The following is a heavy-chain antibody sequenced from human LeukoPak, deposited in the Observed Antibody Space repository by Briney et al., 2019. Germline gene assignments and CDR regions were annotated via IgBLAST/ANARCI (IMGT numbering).Heavy chain of an antibody. Sequence: ASVKVSCKASGYTFTSYAMNWVRQAPGQGLEWMGWINTNTGNPTYAQGFTGRFVFSLDTSVSTAYLQISSLRSEDTAVYYCARDSGYYYDSSGYYPPFDYWGQGTLVTVSS. V-gene: IGHV7-4-1*02. CDR1: GYTFTSYA. J-gene: IGHJ4*02. CDR2: INTNTGNP. D-gene: IGHD3-22*01. CDR3: ARDSGYYYDSSGYYPPFDY.